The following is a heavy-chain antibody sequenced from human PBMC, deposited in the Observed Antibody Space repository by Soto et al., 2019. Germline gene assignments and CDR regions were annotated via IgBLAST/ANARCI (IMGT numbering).Heavy chain of an antibody. CDR3: AKGDYGDYPELGFDY. CDR2: ISYDGSNK. CDR1: GFTFSSYG. D-gene: IGHD4-17*01. Sequence: GGSLRLSCAASGFTFSSYGMHWVRQAPGKGLEWVAVISYDGSNKYYADSVKGRFTISRDNSKNTPYLQMNSLRAEDTAVYYCAKGDYGDYPELGFDYWGQGTLVTVSS. V-gene: IGHV3-30*18. J-gene: IGHJ4*02.